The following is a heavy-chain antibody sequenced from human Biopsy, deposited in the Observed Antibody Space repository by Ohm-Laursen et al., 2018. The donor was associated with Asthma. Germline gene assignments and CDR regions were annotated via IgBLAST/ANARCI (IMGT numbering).Heavy chain of an antibody. D-gene: IGHD2-21*01. V-gene: IGHV3-30*03. CDR3: VRWRSGYPDHYSDF. CDR1: GFTFSNYA. CDR2: ISSDVRE. Sequence: SSLRLSCTASGFTFSNYAMHWVRQAPGKGLEWVALISSDVREWYADSVKGRFTISRDNSKNTLDLQMNSLRGDDTAVYYCVRWRSGYPDHYSDFWGLGTLVTVSS. J-gene: IGHJ4*02.